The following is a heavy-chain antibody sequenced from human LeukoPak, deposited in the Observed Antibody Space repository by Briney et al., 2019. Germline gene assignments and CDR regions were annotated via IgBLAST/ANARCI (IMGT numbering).Heavy chain of an antibody. V-gene: IGHV3-23*01. D-gene: IGHD1-26*01. CDR2: ISDHDDGV. Sequence: GGSLRLSCVGSGFTFSNYPMSWVRQAPGKGLEWVSTISDHDDGVMYADFVEGRFTISRDNSKNTVYLHMDSLRADDSAVYYCAKAGLGFHFDFWGQGTLVTVSS. J-gene: IGHJ4*02. CDR1: GFTFSNYP. CDR3: AKAGLGFHFDF.